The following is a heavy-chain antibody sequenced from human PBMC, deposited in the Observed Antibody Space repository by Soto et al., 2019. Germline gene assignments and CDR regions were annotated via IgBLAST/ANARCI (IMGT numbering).Heavy chain of an antibody. CDR2: INPNGGST. V-gene: IGHV1-46*01. D-gene: IGHD2-2*01. CDR3: ARVLLNRRIVPAAIYYYYYYMDV. CDR1: GYTFTSYY. J-gene: IGHJ6*03. Sequence: ASVKVSCKASGYTFTSYYMHWVRQAPGQGLEWMGIINPNGGSTSYAQKFQGRDTMTRNTSTSTAYKEMSSLRSEDTAVYYCARVLLNRRIVPAAIYYYYYYMDVWGKGTTVTVSS.